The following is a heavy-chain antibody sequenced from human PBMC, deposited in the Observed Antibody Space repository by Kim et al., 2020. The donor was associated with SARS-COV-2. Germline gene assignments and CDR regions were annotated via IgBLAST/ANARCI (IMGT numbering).Heavy chain of an antibody. V-gene: IGHV1-18*01. CDR2: VGAYNGDT. J-gene: IGHJ4*02. D-gene: IGHD4-17*01. CDR3: ARDRGYGDDTFDY. CDR1: GYTFTSYG. Sequence: ASVKVSCKASGYTFTSYGISWVRQAPGQGLEWLGWVGAYNGDTNYAQNLQGRVTLTTDTSTSTAFLELRSLRSDDTAVYFCARDRGYGDDTFDYWGQGTLVPVSP.